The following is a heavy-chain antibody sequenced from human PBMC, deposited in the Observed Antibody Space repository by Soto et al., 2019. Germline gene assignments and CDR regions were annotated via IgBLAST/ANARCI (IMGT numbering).Heavy chain of an antibody. D-gene: IGHD3-22*01. CDR2: INPSEGST. CDR1: GYTLTNYY. V-gene: IGHV1-46*01. CDR3: ARDSPPDYFDSSCYDALGI. J-gene: IGHJ3*02. Sequence: ASVKVSCKASGYTLTNYYIHWVRQAPGQGLEWMGIINPSEGSTDYPQKFRGRVSLTTDTSTTTVYMELSSLSSEDTAVYYCARDSPPDYFDSSCYDALGIWGQWTMFTFS.